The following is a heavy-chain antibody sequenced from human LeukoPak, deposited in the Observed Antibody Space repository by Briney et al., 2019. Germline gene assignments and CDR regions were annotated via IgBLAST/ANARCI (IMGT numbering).Heavy chain of an antibody. CDR1: GFSFSIAW. Sequence: GGSLRLSGAASGFSFSIAWMSWVRQAPGKGLEWVGRIKSKSEGETTDYAEPVKGRFSVSRDDSKNTLFLQMNSLKTEDTAVYYCATWASSCRGCWGQGTLVTVSS. CDR3: ATWASSCRGC. CDR2: IKSKSEGETT. J-gene: IGHJ4*02. V-gene: IGHV3-15*01. D-gene: IGHD2-15*01.